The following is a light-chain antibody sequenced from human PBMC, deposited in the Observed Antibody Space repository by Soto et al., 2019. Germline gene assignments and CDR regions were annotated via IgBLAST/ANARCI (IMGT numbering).Light chain of an antibody. CDR3: QQYGSSPPWT. J-gene: IGKJ1*01. CDR1: QSVRSSY. V-gene: IGKV3-20*01. CDR2: GAS. Sequence: EIVLTQSPGTLSLSPGERATLSCRASQSVRSSYLAWYQQKPVQAPRLLIYGASSRATGIPDRFSGSGSGTDFTLTISRLEPEDFAVYYCQQYGSSPPWTFGQGTKVDIK.